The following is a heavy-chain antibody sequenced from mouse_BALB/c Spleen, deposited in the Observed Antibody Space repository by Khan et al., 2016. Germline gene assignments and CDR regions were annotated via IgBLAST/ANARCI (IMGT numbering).Heavy chain of an antibody. Sequence: QLQQSGAELAKPGASVKMSCKASGYTFTSYWMPWVKQRPGQGLEWIGYLHPSTGYTEYNQKFKDKATLTADKSSSTAYMQLRSLTSEDSAVYYCATTMITTFAYWGQGTLVTVSA. V-gene: IGHV1-7*01. CDR1: GYTFTSYW. CDR2: LHPSTGYT. J-gene: IGHJ3*01. D-gene: IGHD2-4*01. CDR3: ATTMITTFAY.